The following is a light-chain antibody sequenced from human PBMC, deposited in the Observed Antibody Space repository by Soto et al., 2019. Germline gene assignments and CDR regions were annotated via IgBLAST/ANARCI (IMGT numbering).Light chain of an antibody. V-gene: IGLV2-14*01. CDR2: DVS. CDR3: SSYTSSTSV. J-gene: IGLJ2*01. CDR1: SSDIGAYNH. Sequence: QSALTQPASVSGSPGQSINISCTGSSSDIGAYNHVSWYQQHPGKAPKLMIYDVSNRPSGVSNRFSGSKSGTTASLTISGIQAEDEAAYYCSSYTSSTSVFGGGTKLTVL.